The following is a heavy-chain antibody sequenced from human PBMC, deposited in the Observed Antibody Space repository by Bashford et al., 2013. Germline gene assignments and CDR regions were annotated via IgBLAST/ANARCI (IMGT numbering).Heavy chain of an antibody. D-gene: IGHD3-3*01. CDR2: IKSKTDGGTT. CDR3: TTPDFGVVQLAYYFDY. Sequence: VRQAPGKGLEWVGRIKSKTDGGTTDYAAPVKGRFTISRDDSKNTLYLQMNSLKTXDTAVYYCTTPDFGVVQLAYYFDYWGQGTLVTVSS. V-gene: IGHV3-15*01. J-gene: IGHJ4*02.